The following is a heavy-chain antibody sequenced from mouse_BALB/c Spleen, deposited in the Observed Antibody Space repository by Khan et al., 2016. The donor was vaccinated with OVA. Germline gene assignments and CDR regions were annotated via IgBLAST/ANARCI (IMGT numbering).Heavy chain of an antibody. J-gene: IGHJ2*01. Sequence: EVELVESGGGLVQPGGSRKLSCAASGFTFSTYGMHWVRQAPEKGLEWVAYISGDSSTVYYADTVKGRFTISRDNPKNTSFLQMTSLMSEDTARYYCATSYFYGYYFDYWGPGTTLTVSS. D-gene: IGHD1-1*01. CDR2: ISGDSSTV. V-gene: IGHV5-17*02. CDR3: ATSYFYGYYFDY. CDR1: GFTFSTYG.